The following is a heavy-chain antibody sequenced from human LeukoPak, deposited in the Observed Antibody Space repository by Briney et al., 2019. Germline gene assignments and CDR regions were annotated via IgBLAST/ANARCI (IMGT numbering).Heavy chain of an antibody. Sequence: GGSLGLSCAASGFTFSNYWMTWVRQAPGSGLEWVANIKQDGSDKYYVDSVKGRFTISRDNAKNSLYLQMNSLRAEDTAVYYCAKNGGSFDSWGQGTLVTVSS. CDR3: AKNGGSFDS. D-gene: IGHD1-26*01. J-gene: IGHJ5*01. V-gene: IGHV3-7*01. CDR2: IKQDGSDK. CDR1: GFTFSNYW.